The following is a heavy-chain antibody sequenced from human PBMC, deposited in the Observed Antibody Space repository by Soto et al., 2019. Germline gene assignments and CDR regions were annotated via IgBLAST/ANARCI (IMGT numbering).Heavy chain of an antibody. V-gene: IGHV4-39*07. CDR3: ARGEDIVVVPASNWFDP. CDR1: GGSISSSSYY. D-gene: IGHD2-2*01. J-gene: IGHJ5*02. CDR2: IYYSGST. Sequence: SETLSLTCTVSGGSISSSSYYWGWIRQPPGKGLEWIGSIYYSGSTYYNPSLKSRVTISVDTSKNQFSLKLSSVTAADTAVYYCARGEDIVVVPASNWFDPWGQGTLVTVSS.